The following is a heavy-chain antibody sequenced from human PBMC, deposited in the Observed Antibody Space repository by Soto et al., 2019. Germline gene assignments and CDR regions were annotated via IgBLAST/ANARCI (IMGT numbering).Heavy chain of an antibody. V-gene: IGHV3-23*01. Sequence: GGSLILSCAASGFTFSSYAMSWVRQAPGKGLEWVSAISGSGGSTYYADSVKGRFTISRDNSKNTLYLQMNSLRAEDTAVYYCANGGGRDYAFDIWGQGTMVTVSS. CDR1: GFTFSSYA. CDR2: ISGSGGST. D-gene: IGHD3-16*01. CDR3: ANGGGRDYAFDI. J-gene: IGHJ3*02.